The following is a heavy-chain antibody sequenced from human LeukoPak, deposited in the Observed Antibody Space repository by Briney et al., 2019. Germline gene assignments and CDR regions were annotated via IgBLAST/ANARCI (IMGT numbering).Heavy chain of an antibody. Sequence: PGGSLRLSCSASGFTFSSYAMHWVRQAPGKGLEYVSAISSNGGSTYYADSVKGRFTISRDSSKNTLYLQMSSLRAEDTAVYYCVRAPIVVVTFFDYWGQGTLVTVSS. CDR3: VRAPIVVVTFFDY. CDR2: ISSNGGST. CDR1: GFTFSSYA. D-gene: IGHD2-21*02. J-gene: IGHJ4*02. V-gene: IGHV3-64D*06.